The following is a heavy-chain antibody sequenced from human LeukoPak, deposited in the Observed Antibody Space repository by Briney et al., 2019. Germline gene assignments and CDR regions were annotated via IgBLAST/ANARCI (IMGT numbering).Heavy chain of an antibody. Sequence: SETLSLTCTVSGGSISTYYWSWIRQPPGKGLEWIGYIYYSGSTNYNPSLKSRVTISVDTSKNQFSLKLSPVTAADTAVYYCARHSSGWYRGFDYWGQGTLVTVSS. CDR2: IYYSGST. D-gene: IGHD6-19*01. V-gene: IGHV4-59*08. CDR3: ARHSSGWYRGFDY. J-gene: IGHJ4*02. CDR1: GGSISTYY.